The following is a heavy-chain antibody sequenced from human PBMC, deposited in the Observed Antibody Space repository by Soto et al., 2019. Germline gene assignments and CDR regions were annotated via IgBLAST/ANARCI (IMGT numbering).Heavy chain of an antibody. CDR1: GYTFTSYS. D-gene: IGHD5-12*01. J-gene: IGHJ3*02. CDR2: IHAGNGYT. V-gene: IGHV1-3*01. Sequence: QVQLVQSRAQVKRPGASVTVSCRAYGYTFTSYSLHWVRQAPGRRLEWRGWIHAGNGYTKYSQSFQGRVTITRDTAATTVNMDLSSLRSEDTAVYYCARVQYSGDDLRLAFDIWAQGTMVTVSS. CDR3: ARVQYSGDDLRLAFDI.